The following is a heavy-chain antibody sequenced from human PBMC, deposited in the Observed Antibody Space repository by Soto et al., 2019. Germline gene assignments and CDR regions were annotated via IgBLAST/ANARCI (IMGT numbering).Heavy chain of an antibody. CDR3: ARLVVVTATSYYYYGMDV. CDR1: GGTFSSYA. J-gene: IGHJ6*02. D-gene: IGHD2-21*02. CDR2: IIPIFGTA. V-gene: IGHV1-69*13. Sequence: SVKVSCKASGGTFSSYAISWVRQAPGQGLEWMGGIIPIFGTANYAQKFQGRVTITADESTSTAYMELSSLRSEDTAVYYCARLVVVTATSYYYYGMDVWGQGTTVTV.